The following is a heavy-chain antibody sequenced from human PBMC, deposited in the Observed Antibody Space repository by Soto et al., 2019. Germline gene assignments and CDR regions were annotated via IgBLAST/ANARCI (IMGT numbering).Heavy chain of an antibody. CDR1: GFTFTSYA. Sequence: RGSLRVSCAASGFTFTSYAISWVRQTPGKGLEWVSVIRGSGGSTYYADSVKGRFTISRDNSKNTLYLQMNSLRAEDTAVYYCAKDSAPGGEAVAGTRFYYYGMDVWGQGTTVTVSS. CDR3: AKDSAPGGEAVAGTRFYYYGMDV. V-gene: IGHV3-23*01. J-gene: IGHJ6*02. D-gene: IGHD6-19*01. CDR2: IRGSGGST.